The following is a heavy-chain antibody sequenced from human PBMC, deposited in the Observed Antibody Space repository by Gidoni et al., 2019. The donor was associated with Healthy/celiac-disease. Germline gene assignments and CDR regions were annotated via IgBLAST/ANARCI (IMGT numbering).Heavy chain of an antibody. V-gene: IGHV7-4-1*02. J-gene: IGHJ4*02. CDR2: INTNTGNP. D-gene: IGHD3-16*02. Sequence: QVQLVQSGSELTKPGASVKVSCKASGYTFTSYALNWVRQAPGQGLEWMGWINTNTGNPTYAQGFTGRFVFSLDTSVSTAYLQISSLKAEDTAVYYCARGYYDYIWGSYRFYYFDYWGQGTLVTVSS. CDR1: GYTFTSYA. CDR3: ARGYYDYIWGSYRFYYFDY.